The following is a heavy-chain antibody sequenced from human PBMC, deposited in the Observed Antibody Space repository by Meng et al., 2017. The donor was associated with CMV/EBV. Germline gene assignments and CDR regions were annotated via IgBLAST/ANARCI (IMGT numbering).Heavy chain of an antibody. J-gene: IGHJ4*02. D-gene: IGHD3-22*01. CDR2: IYPSGST. Sequence: RLTVSAPVECNTSEHLYLPCLFSGRSIGSYYWSWTRQPAGEGLEWIVRIYPSGSTNYNPSLKSRVTMSVDTSKNQFSLKLSSVTAADTAVYYCARGGLYYYDSSGHFDYWGQGTLVTVSS. CDR3: ARGGLYYYDSSGHFDY. V-gene: IGHV4-4*07. CDR1: GRSIGSYY.